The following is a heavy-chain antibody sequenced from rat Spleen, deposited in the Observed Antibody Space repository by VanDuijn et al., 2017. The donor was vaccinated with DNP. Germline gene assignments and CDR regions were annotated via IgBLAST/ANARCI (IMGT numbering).Heavy chain of an antibody. J-gene: IGHJ2*01. V-gene: IGHV4-2*01. D-gene: IGHD1-2*01. CDR3: ARTGLYSNYVPFDY. CDR2: INKDSRII. Sequence: EVQLVESDGGLVQPGRSLKLSCAASGFNFNDYWMGWVRQAPGKGLEWIAEINKDSRIIKYSPSLKDKLTISRDNAQNTLYLQMSKLGSEDTAIYYCARTGLYSNYVPFDYWGQGVMVTVSS. CDR1: GFNFNDYW.